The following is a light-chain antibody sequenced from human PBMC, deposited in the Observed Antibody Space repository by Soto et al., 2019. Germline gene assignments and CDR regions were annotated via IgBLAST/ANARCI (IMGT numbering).Light chain of an antibody. CDR3: QQTFGKPLVT. J-gene: IGKJ5*01. V-gene: IGKV1-39*01. CDR2: AAS. Sequence: IQMTQSPSTLSASVGDRVTITFRSSQSISSWLAWYQQKPGKAPKLLIYAASTLQSGVPSRFSGTGSGTDFTLTISSLQPEDFAIYYCQQTFGKPLVTFGQGTRLEIK. CDR1: QSISSW.